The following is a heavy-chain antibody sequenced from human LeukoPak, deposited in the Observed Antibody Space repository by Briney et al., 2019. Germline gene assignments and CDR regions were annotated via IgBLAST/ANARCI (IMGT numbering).Heavy chain of an antibody. D-gene: IGHD3-3*01. J-gene: IGHJ4*02. CDR3: ATYSPSYYDFWSGYYRHFDY. V-gene: IGHV1-24*01. Sequence: GASVKVSCKVSGYTLTELSLHWVRQAPGKGLEWMGGFDPEDGETIYAQKFRGRVTMTEDTSTDTAYMELSSLRSEDTAVYYCATYSPSYYDFWSGYYRHFDYWGQGTLVTVSS. CDR2: FDPEDGET. CDR1: GYTLTELS.